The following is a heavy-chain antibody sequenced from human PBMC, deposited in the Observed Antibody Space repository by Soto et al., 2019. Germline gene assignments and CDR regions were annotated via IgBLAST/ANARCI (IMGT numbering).Heavy chain of an antibody. CDR2: MNPNSGNT. D-gene: IGHD2-15*01. CDR3: ARGLDIVVVVAATPGYMDV. Sequence: QVQLVQSGAEVKKPGASVKVSCKASGYTFTSYDINWVRQATGQGLEWMGWMNPNSGNTGYAQKFQGRVTMTRNTSISTAYMELSSLRSEDTAVYYCARGLDIVVVVAATPGYMDVWGKGTTVTVSS. J-gene: IGHJ6*03. V-gene: IGHV1-8*01. CDR1: GYTFTSYD.